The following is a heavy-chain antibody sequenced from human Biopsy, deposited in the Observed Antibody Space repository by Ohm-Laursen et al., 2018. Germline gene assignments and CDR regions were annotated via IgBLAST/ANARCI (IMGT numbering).Heavy chain of an antibody. CDR1: GGSIISYY. Sequence: GTLSLTCSVSGGSIISYYWTWIRQPPGKGLEWIGHVYNGGITNYNPSLKSRVTISKDTSKNQFSLQVHSVTAADTAVYYCARTPRDSFWSGSYKRGLWFDPWGQGTLVIVSS. D-gene: IGHD3-3*01. CDR3: ARTPRDSFWSGSYKRGLWFDP. J-gene: IGHJ5*02. CDR2: VYNGGIT. V-gene: IGHV4-59*01.